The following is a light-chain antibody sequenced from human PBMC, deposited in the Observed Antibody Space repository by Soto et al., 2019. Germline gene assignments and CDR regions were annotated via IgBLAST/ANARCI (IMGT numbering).Light chain of an antibody. CDR2: RND. CDR1: SSNIGGNS. Sequence: QSVLTQPPSASGAPGQRVTISCSGSSSNIGGNSVSWYQQPPGTAPKLLIYRNDQRPSGVPDRFSGSKSGTSASLAISGLRSEDEADYYCAAWDDSLSGFYVFGTGTNVTVL. V-gene: IGLV1-47*01. J-gene: IGLJ1*01. CDR3: AAWDDSLSGFYV.